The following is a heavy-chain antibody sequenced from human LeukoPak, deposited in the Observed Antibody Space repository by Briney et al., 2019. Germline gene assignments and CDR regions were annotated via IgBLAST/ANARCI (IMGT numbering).Heavy chain of an antibody. D-gene: IGHD3-22*01. V-gene: IGHV4-39*07. CDR1: SGSISTSNYY. CDR2: IFYSGST. CDR3: ARSASGYYYVFPFDY. Sequence: SETLSLTCTVSSGSISTSNYYWGWVRQPPGKALEWIGNIFYSGSTYYSPSLKSRVTISLDTSRNQFSLKLSSVTAADTAVYYCARSASGYYYVFPFDYWGQGTLVTVSS. J-gene: IGHJ4*02.